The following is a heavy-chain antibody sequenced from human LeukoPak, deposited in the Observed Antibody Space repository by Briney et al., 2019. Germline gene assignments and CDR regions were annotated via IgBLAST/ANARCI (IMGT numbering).Heavy chain of an antibody. D-gene: IGHD3-22*01. V-gene: IGHV1-2*02. J-gene: IGHJ5*02. Sequence: ASVKVSCKASGYTFTGYYMHWVRQAPGQGLEWMGWINPNSGGTSYAQKFQGRVTMTRDTSISAAYMELSRLRSDDTAVYYCARDGSNYYDSSGYHNWFDPWGQGNLVTVSS. CDR2: INPNSGGT. CDR1: GYTFTGYY. CDR3: ARDGSNYYDSSGYHNWFDP.